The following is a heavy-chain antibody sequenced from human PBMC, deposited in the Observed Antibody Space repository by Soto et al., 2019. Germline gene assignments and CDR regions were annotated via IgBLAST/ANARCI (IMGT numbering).Heavy chain of an antibody. D-gene: IGHD2-2*01. CDR3: AVVPAANGHYGMDV. V-gene: IGHV3-53*01. CDR2: IYSGGST. Sequence: GGSLRLSCAASVFTVSSNYMSWVRQAPGKGLEWVSVIYSGGSTYYADSVKGRFTISRDNAKNSLYLQMNSLRAEDTAVYYCAVVPAANGHYGMDVWGQGTTVTVS. J-gene: IGHJ6*02. CDR1: VFTVSSNY.